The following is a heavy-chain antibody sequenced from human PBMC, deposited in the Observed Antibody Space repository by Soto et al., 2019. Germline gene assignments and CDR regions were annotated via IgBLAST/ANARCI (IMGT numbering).Heavy chain of an antibody. CDR2: IYPGDSDT. V-gene: IGHV5-51*01. J-gene: IGHJ3*02. CDR3: SSFDTIFGVVITHAFDI. CDR1: GYSFTSYW. D-gene: IGHD3-3*01. Sequence: PGESLKISCKGSGYSFTSYWIGWVRQMPGKGLEWMGIIYPGDSDTRYSPSFQGQVTISADKSISTAYLQWSSLKASDTPMYYCSSFDTIFGVVITHAFDIWGQGTMVTVSS.